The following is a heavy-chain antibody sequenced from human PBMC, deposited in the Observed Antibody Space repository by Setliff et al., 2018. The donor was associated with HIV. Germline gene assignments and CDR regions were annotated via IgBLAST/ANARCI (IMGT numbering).Heavy chain of an antibody. CDR1: GFSFSDYY. Sequence: GSLRLSCAASGFSFSDYYMTWARQAPGRGLEWVSYITSSGSTTQYGDSVEGRFTISRDNARNSVYLQMNSLRAEDTAVYYCAGSRGYFVQADWGQGTLVTVSS. J-gene: IGHJ4*02. V-gene: IGHV3-11*04. CDR3: AGSRGYFVQAD. CDR2: ITSSGSTT. D-gene: IGHD3-22*01.